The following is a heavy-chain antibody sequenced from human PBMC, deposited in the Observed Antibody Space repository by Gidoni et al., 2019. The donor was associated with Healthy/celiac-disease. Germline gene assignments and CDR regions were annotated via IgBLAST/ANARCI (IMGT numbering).Heavy chain of an antibody. CDR2: IYYSGST. J-gene: IGHJ4*02. D-gene: IGHD2-15*01. CDR1: AGSISSYY. CDR3: ARVDQYCSGGSCYPHYFDY. Sequence: QVQLQESGPGLVKPSETLSLTCTVSAGSISSYYWSWIRQPPGKGLEWIGYIYYSGSTNYNPSLKSRVTISVDTSKNQFSLKLSSVTAADTAVYYCARVDQYCSGGSCYPHYFDYWGQGTLVTVSS. V-gene: IGHV4-59*01.